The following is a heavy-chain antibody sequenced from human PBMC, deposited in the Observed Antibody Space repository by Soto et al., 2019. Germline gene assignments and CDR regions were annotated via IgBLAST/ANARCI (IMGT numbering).Heavy chain of an antibody. Sequence: QITLKESGPTLVKPTQTLTLTCTFSGFSLSTSGVGVGWIRQPPGKALEWLALIYWDDDKRYSPSLKSRLTITKDTSKNQVVLTMTNMDTVDTATYYCAHSPRITIFRVGYYFDYWGQGTLVTVSS. V-gene: IGHV2-5*02. J-gene: IGHJ4*02. CDR1: GFSLSTSGVG. D-gene: IGHD3-3*01. CDR3: AHSPRITIFRVGYYFDY. CDR2: IYWDDDK.